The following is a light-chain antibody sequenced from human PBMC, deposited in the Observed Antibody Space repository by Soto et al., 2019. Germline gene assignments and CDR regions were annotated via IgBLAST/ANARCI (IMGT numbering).Light chain of an antibody. CDR1: SGDVGGYNY. Sequence: QSVLTQPASVSGSPGQSITISCTGTSGDVGGYNYVSWYQQHPGKAPKLLISEVTNRPSGVSNHFSGSKSGNTASLTISWLQPEEEADDYCSSYTIPISPVVFGGGTKLTVL. J-gene: IGLJ2*01. CDR3: SSYTIPISPVV. V-gene: IGLV2-14*01. CDR2: EVT.